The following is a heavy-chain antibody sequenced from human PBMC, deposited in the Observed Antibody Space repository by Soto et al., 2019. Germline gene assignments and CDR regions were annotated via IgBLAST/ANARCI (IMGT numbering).Heavy chain of an antibody. Sequence: QLQLQESGSGLVKPSQTLSLTCAVSGGSISSGGYSWSWIRQPPGKGLEWIGYIYHSGSTYYNPSLKSRVTISVDRSKNQCSLKRSSGTAADTAVDDCASAGGWGAVAADYWGQGTLVTVSS. J-gene: IGHJ4*02. V-gene: IGHV4-30-2*01. CDR2: IYHSGST. CDR3: ASAGGWGAVAADY. D-gene: IGHD6-19*01. CDR1: GGSISSGGYS.